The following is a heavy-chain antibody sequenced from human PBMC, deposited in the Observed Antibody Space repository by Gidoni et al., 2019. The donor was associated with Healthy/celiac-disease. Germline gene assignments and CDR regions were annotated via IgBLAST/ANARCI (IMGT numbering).Heavy chain of an antibody. J-gene: IGHJ4*02. CDR2: ISGSGGST. V-gene: IGHV3-23*01. CDR1: GFTFRSYA. CDR3: AKDLTYDILTGYYNY. Sequence: EVQLLESGGGLVQPGGSLRLSCAASGFTFRSYAMSWVRQAPGKGLGWVSAISGSGGSTYYADSVKGRFTISRDNSKNTLYLQMNSLRAEDTAVYYCAKDLTYDILTGYYNYWGQGTLVTVSS. D-gene: IGHD3-9*01.